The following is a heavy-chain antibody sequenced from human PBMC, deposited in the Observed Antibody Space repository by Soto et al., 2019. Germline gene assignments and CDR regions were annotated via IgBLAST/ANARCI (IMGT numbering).Heavy chain of an antibody. V-gene: IGHV3-23*01. CDR2: ISGSGGST. D-gene: IGHD5-12*01. J-gene: IGHJ4*02. Sequence: EVQLLESGGGLVQPGGSLRLSCSASGFTFRSYAMRWVRQAPGKGLEWVSAISGSGGSTYYADSVKGRFTISRDNSKNTMHQQMTSLRAEDTAVYYCAKPPLEWLRTDGLDYGGQGTLVTVSS. CDR1: GFTFRSYA. CDR3: AKPPLEWLRTDGLDY.